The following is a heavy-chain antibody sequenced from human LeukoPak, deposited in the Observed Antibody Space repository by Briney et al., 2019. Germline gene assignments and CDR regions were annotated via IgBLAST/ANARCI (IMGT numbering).Heavy chain of an antibody. D-gene: IGHD6-13*01. V-gene: IGHV3-30*03. CDR3: ASSLPRYSSSWYLFNY. J-gene: IGHJ4*02. CDR2: ISYDGSNK. Sequence: PGGPLRLSCAASGFTFSSYGMDWGRQAPGKGLEWLAVISYDGSNKYSADSVKGRFTISRDNSKNTLYLQINSLRAEDTAVYYCASSLPRYSSSWYLFNYWGQGTLVTVSS. CDR1: GFTFSSYG.